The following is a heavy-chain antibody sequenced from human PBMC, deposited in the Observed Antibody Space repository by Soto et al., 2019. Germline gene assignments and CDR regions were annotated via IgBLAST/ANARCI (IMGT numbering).Heavy chain of an antibody. V-gene: IGHV3-48*03. CDR1: GFSFSNYE. D-gene: IGHD2-2*02. Sequence: VQLVESGGGLVQPGGSLRLSCAASGFSFSNYEMNWVRQAPGKGLEWIAYITSSGGAVFYADSVKGRFTISRDNAKDSLFLQRNRLRVEDTAVYDWARGDCSSTCYIGYWGHGARVNVSS. CDR3: ARGDCSSTCYIGY. CDR2: ITSSGGAV. J-gene: IGHJ4*01.